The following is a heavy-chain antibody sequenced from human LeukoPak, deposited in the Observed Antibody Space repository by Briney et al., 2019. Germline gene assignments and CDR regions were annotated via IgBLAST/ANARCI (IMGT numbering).Heavy chain of an antibody. CDR3: ARDKVMMVRGQYNWFDP. Sequence: SETLSLTCTVSGGSISSGSYYWSWIRQPAGKGLEWIGRIYTSGSTNYNPSLKSRVTISVDTSKNQFSLKLSSVTAADTAVYYCARDKVMMVRGQYNWFDPWGQGTLVTVSS. J-gene: IGHJ5*02. CDR1: GGSISSGSYY. D-gene: IGHD3-10*01. V-gene: IGHV4-61*02. CDR2: IYTSGST.